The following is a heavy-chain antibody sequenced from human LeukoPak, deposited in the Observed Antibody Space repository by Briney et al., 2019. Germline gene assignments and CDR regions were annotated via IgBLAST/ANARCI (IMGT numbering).Heavy chain of an antibody. V-gene: IGHV3-74*01. CDR1: GFTFDDYG. CDR2: INSDGSST. D-gene: IGHD3-10*01. Sequence: PGGSLRLSCAASGFTFDDYGMSWVRQAPGKGLVWVSHINSDGSSTNYADSVKGRFTISRDNAKNTLYLQMNSLRAEDTAIYYCARDYTWFADYWGQGTLVTVSS. J-gene: IGHJ4*02. CDR3: ARDYTWFADY.